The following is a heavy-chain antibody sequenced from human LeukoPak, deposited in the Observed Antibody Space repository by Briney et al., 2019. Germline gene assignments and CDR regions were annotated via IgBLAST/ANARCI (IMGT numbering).Heavy chain of an antibody. Sequence: GGSLRLSCAASGFTISNNYIRWLRQAPGKGLEWVSHIYSGGFTQFAGSVRGRFTMSRDSSKNTLYLQMNSLRAEDTAVFYCARGGNLGERNDIWGQGTMVTVSS. V-gene: IGHV3-66*01. CDR1: GFTISNNY. D-gene: IGHD3-16*01. J-gene: IGHJ3*02. CDR3: ARGGNLGERNDI. CDR2: IYSGGFT.